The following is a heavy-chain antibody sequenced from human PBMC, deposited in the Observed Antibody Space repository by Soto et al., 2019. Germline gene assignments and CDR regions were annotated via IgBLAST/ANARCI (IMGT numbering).Heavy chain of an antibody. CDR3: AREGGDGVDY. CDR1: GGSISSTTSY. D-gene: IGHD3-16*01. CDR2: IYYTGNT. J-gene: IGHJ4*02. V-gene: IGHV4-31*03. Sequence: HVQLQESGPGLVKPSQTLSLTCTVSGGSISSTTSYWSWIRQLPGEGLEWIGYIYYTGNTYYNPSLKRRVYILGKPSENQFPLKLTSVTVADTAVYYCAREGGDGVDYWGQGTLVTVSS.